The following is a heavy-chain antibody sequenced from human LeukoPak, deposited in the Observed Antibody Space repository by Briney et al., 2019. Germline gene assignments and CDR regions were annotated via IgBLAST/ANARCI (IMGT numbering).Heavy chain of an antibody. J-gene: IGHJ4*02. CDR2: INHSGST. D-gene: IGHD5-24*01. V-gene: IGHV4-34*01. CDR1: GGSISNYY. CDR3: ARGRDGIPLY. Sequence: SETLSLTCTVSGGSISNYYWSWIRQPPGKGLEWIGEINHSGSTNYNPSLKSRVTISVDTSKNQFSLKLSSVTAADTAVYYCARGRDGIPLYWGQGTLVTVSS.